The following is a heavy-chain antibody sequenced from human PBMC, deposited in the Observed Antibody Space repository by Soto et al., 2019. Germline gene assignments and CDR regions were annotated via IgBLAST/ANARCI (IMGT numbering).Heavy chain of an antibody. J-gene: IGHJ4*02. CDR3: ASNSATHDY. CDR2: ISPGGYDT. D-gene: IGHD1-1*01. Sequence: EAQLWESGGDLVQPGRSLRLSCAASGFTFSRFGMSWVRQAPGKGLEWVSGISPGGYDTYYADSVKGRFTISRDNSKNTLFLQRNSLRGDDTAVYYCASNSATHDYWGQGTLVTVSS. V-gene: IGHV3-23*01. CDR1: GFTFSRFG.